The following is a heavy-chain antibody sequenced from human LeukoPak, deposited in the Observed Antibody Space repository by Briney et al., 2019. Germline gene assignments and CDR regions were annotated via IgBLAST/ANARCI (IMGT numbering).Heavy chain of an antibody. CDR1: GDSISRYY. CDR2: IHYSGST. Sequence: SETLSLTCTVSGDSISRYYWSWIRQPPGKGLEWIGYIHYSGSTNNNPSLKSRLTISIDTSKNQFSLKLSSVTAADTAVYYCARNYASGNYFDFYYYDMDVWGQGTTVTVSS. J-gene: IGHJ6*02. V-gene: IGHV4-59*01. CDR3: ARNYASGNYFDFYYYDMDV. D-gene: IGHD3-10*01.